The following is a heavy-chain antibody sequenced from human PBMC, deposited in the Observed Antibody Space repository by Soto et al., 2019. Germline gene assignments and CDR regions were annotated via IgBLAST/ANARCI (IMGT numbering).Heavy chain of an antibody. D-gene: IGHD2-15*01. CDR2: ISPSTSHI. J-gene: IGHJ6*02. Sequence: EVHLVESGGGLVKPGGSLRLSCAVSGFTFSSCTMNWVRQAPGKGLEWVSSISPSTSHIYYADSVKGRFTISRDNAKDLLFLQKNRLRAEDTAWYFWSGCSGGACHQNYGMDVWGQGTTVTVSS. V-gene: IGHV3-21*01. CDR1: GFTFSSCT. CDR3: SGCSGGACHQNYGMDV.